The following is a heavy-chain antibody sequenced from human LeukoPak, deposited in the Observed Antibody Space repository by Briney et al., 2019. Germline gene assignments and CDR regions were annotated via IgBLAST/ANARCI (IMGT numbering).Heavy chain of an antibody. CDR3: TTATFYGSGSYYLDY. V-gene: IGHV3-15*01. D-gene: IGHD3-10*01. CDR1: GFTLSNAR. CDR2: IKSKTDGGTT. Sequence: PGGSLRLFCAASGFTLSNARMSWVRQAPGKGLECVGRIKSKTDGGTTDYAAPVKGRFTISRDDSKNTLYLQMNSLKTEDTAVYYCTTATFYGSGSYYLDYWGQGTLVTVSS. J-gene: IGHJ4*02.